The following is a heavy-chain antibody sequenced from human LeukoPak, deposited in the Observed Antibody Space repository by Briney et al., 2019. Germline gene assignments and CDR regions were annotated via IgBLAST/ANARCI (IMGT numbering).Heavy chain of an antibody. D-gene: IGHD6-19*01. J-gene: IGHJ4*02. CDR1: GYTLTELS. CDR3: ATAGTAYSSGRYYFDY. Sequence: ASVKVSCKVSGYTLTELSMHWVRQAPGKGLEWMGGFDPEDGETIYAQKFQGRVTMTEDTSTDTAYMELSSLRSEDTAVYYCATAGTAYSSGRYYFDYWGQGTLVTVSS. CDR2: FDPEDGET. V-gene: IGHV1-24*01.